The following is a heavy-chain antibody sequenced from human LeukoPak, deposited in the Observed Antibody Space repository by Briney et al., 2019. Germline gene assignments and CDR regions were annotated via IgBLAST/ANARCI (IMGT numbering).Heavy chain of an antibody. CDR2: ISSSSSTI. J-gene: IGHJ4*02. Sequence: GGSLRLSCAASGFTFSSYSMNWVRQAPGKGLEWVSYISSSSSTIYYADSVKGRFTISRDNAKNSLYLQVNSLRAEDTAVYYCARVGAVAGTNFWGQGTLVTVSS. D-gene: IGHD6-19*01. CDR3: ARVGAVAGTNF. V-gene: IGHV3-48*01. CDR1: GFTFSSYS.